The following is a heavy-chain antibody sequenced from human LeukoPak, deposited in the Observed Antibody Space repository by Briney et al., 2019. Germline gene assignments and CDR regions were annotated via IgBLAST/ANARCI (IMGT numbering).Heavy chain of an antibody. CDR3: ARGISDCSSTSCYGNWFDP. Sequence: SESLSLTCAVYGGSFSGYYWSWIRQPPGKGLEWIGEINHSGSTNYNPSLKSRVTISVDTSKNQFSLKLSSVTAADTAVYYCARGISDCSSTSCYGNWFDPWGQGTLVTVSS. D-gene: IGHD2-2*01. J-gene: IGHJ5*02. CDR2: INHSGST. CDR1: GGSFSGYY. V-gene: IGHV4-34*01.